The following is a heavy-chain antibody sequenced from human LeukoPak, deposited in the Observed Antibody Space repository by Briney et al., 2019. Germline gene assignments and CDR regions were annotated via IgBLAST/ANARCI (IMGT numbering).Heavy chain of an antibody. CDR2: INPSGGST. CDR1: GYTFTSYY. D-gene: IGHD3-9*01. Sequence: GASVKVSCKASGYTFTSYYMHWVRQAPGQGLEWMGIINPSGGSTSYAQKFQGRVTMTRDTSTSTVYMELSSLRSEDTAVYYCARETPGILTGYPGRHWFDPWGQGTLVTVSS. CDR3: ARETPGILTGYPGRHWFDP. V-gene: IGHV1-46*01. J-gene: IGHJ5*02.